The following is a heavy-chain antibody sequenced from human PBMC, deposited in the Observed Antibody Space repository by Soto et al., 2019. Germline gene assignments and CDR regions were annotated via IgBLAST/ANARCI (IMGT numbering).Heavy chain of an antibody. D-gene: IGHD5-18*01. V-gene: IGHV3-23*01. CDR3: AKGVAQLWYFDY. J-gene: IGHJ4*02. Sequence: SLRLSCAASGFTFSSYAMSWVRQAPGKGLEWVSAISGSGGSTYYADSVKGRFTISRDNSKNTLYLQMNSLRAEDTAVYYCAKGVAQLWYFDYWGQGTLVTVSS. CDR1: GFTFSSYA. CDR2: ISGSGGST.